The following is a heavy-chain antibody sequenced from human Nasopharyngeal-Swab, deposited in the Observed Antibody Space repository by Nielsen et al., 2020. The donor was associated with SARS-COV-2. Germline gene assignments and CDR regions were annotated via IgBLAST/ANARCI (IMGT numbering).Heavy chain of an antibody. CDR1: GGSISSSNW. D-gene: IGHD1-26*01. CDR2: IYHSGST. V-gene: IGHV4-4*02. CDR3: ARDVVGATTTDAFDI. Sequence: SETLSLTCAVSGGSISSSNWWSWVRQPPGKGLEWSGEIYHSGSTNYNPSLKSRVTISVDESKNQFSLKLSSVTAAATAVYFCARDVVGATTTDAFDIWGQGTMVTVSS. J-gene: IGHJ3*02.